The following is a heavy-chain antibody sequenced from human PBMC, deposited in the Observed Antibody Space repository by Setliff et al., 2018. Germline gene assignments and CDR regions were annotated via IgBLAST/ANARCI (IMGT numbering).Heavy chain of an antibody. CDR1: GYTFTSYG. CDR2: ISTYNGDT. J-gene: IGHJ5*02. CDR3: AREEQQLVWFDP. V-gene: IGHV1-18*01. D-gene: IGHD6-13*01. Sequence: ASVKVSCKASGYTFTSYGISWVRQAPGQGLEWMGWISTYNGDTDYAQKLQDRLTMTTAYMELSSLRSEDTAVYYCAREEQQLVWFDPWGQGTLVTVSS.